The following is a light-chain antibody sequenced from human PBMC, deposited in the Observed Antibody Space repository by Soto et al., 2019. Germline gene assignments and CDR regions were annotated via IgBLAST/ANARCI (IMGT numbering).Light chain of an antibody. CDR2: DAS. Sequence: EIVLTQSPATLSLSPGDRATLSCRASQSVSSYVAWYQRKPGQGPRLLIYDASNRATGIPARFSGSGTGTDFTLTISSLEPEDFAVYYCQQRRDWPITFGQGTRLEIK. CDR3: QQRRDWPIT. J-gene: IGKJ5*01. CDR1: QSVSSY. V-gene: IGKV3-11*01.